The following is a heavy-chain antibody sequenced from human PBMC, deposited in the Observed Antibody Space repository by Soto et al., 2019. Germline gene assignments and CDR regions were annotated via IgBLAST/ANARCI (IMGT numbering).Heavy chain of an antibody. D-gene: IGHD3-10*01. V-gene: IGHV1-69*13. J-gene: IGHJ6*02. Sequence: SVKVSCKASRGTVSSYALSWVRQAPGQGLEWMGGIIPIFGTADYAQKFQGRVTITADESTSTAYMELSSLRPEDTAVYYCARSGARPGDYYYGMDVWGQGTTVTVSS. CDR2: IIPIFGTA. CDR1: RGTVSSYA. CDR3: ARSGARPGDYYYGMDV.